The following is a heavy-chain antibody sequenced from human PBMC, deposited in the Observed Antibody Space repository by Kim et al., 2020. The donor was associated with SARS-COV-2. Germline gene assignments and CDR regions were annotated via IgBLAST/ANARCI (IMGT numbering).Heavy chain of an antibody. CDR1: GGSISSYY. V-gene: IGHV4-59*01. D-gene: IGHD3-3*01. J-gene: IGHJ2*01. Sequence: SETLSLTCTVSGGSISSYYWSWIRQRPGKGLEWIGYIYYSGSTNYNPSLKSRVTISVATSKNQFYLKLSSVTAADTAVYYCSRDHREWLQYTANWYFDLWGRGTLVTVSS. CDR2: IYYSGST. CDR3: SRDHREWLQYTANWYFDL.